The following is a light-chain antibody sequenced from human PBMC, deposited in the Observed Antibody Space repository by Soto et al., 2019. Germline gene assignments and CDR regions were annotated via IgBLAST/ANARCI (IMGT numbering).Light chain of an antibody. CDR2: GTF. V-gene: IGKV3-20*01. CDR3: QQYVSSPYT. Sequence: IVLTQSPGTLSLSPGERATLSGRASQSVSSNYLAWYQQKPGQPPRLLLYGTFSRATGVPDRFSGSGSGTDLTLTINRLEREDFAVYYCQQYVSSPYTFGQGTRLEIK. J-gene: IGKJ2*01. CDR1: QSVSSNY.